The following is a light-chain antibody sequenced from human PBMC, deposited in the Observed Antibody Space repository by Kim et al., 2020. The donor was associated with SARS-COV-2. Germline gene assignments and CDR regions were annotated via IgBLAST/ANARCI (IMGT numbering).Light chain of an antibody. CDR1: QSVSTSY. CDR2: GAS. J-gene: IGKJ2*01. Sequence: TLSLYPGERATLSCRASQSVSTSYLAWYQQKPGQAPRLLIYGASSRATGIPDRFSGSGSGTDFTLTISRLEPEDFAVYYCQQLGTFGQGTKLEI. CDR3: QQLGT. V-gene: IGKV3-20*01.